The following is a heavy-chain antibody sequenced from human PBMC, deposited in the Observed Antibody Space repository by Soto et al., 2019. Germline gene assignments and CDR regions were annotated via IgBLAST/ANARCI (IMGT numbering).Heavy chain of an antibody. CDR1: GFTFSSYS. J-gene: IGHJ3*02. D-gene: IGHD3-22*01. V-gene: IGHV3-48*02. CDR3: ARLRTMIVVDQLDAFDI. CDR2: ISSSSSSTI. Sequence: GSLRLSCAASGFTFSSYSMNWVRQAPGKGLEWVSYISSSSSSTIYYADSVKGRFTISRDNAKNSLYLQMNSLRDEDTAVYYCARLRTMIVVDQLDAFDIWGQGTMVTVSS.